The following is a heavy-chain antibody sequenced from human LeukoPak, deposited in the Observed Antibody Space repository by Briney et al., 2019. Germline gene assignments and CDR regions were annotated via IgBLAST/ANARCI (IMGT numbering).Heavy chain of an antibody. D-gene: IGHD3-3*01. J-gene: IGHJ5*02. Sequence: XNWVRQATGQGLEWMGWMNPNSGNTGYAQKFQGRVTMTRNTSISTAYMELSSLRSEDTAVYYCARLSLRKRNWFDPWGQGTLVTVSS. CDR3: ARLSLRKRNWFDP. CDR2: MNPNSGNT. V-gene: IGHV1-8*01.